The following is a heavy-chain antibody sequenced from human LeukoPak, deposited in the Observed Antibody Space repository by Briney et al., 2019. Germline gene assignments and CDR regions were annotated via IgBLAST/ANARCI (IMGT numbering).Heavy chain of an antibody. CDR3: ASSSGYRAFDI. V-gene: IGHV4-34*01. CDR1: GGSFSGYY. CDR2: INHSGST. Sequence: SETLSLTCAVYGGSFSGYYWSWIRQPPGKGLEWTGEINHSGSTNYNPSLKSRVTISVDTSKNQFSLKLSSVTAADTAVYYCASSSGYRAFDIWGQGTMVTVSS. D-gene: IGHD3-22*01. J-gene: IGHJ3*02.